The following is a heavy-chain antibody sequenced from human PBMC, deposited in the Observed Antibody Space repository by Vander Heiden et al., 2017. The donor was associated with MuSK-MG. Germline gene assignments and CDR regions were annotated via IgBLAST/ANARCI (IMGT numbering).Heavy chain of an antibody. J-gene: IGHJ4*02. CDR3: LAGTY. CDR1: GLGSRAPA. V-gene: IGHV3-73*02. Sequence: EVQLVVSGRGLVQRGGSLKLSRLFSGLGSRAPALPWVPQASGKGLEWVGRIRSKGNSYATTYAESVKGRCTISRDDSNNTAYLQMNSLKTEDTAIYYCLAGTYGGQGTLVTVSS. D-gene: IGHD1-7*01. CDR2: IRSKGNSYAT.